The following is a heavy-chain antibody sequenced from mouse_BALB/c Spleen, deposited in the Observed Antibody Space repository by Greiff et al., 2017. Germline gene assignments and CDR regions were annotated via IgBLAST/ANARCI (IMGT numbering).Heavy chain of an antibody. CDR1: GFTFSDYY. D-gene: IGHD2-10*02. V-gene: IGHV5-4*02. Sequence: EVQLVDSGGGLVKPGGSLKLSCAASGFTFSDYYMYWVRQTPEKRLEWVATISDGGSYTYYPDSVKGRFTISRDNAKNNLYLQMSSLKSEDTAMYYCARAEYGNQAFAYWGQGTLVTVSA. CDR2: ISDGGSYT. CDR3: ARAEYGNQAFAY. J-gene: IGHJ3*01.